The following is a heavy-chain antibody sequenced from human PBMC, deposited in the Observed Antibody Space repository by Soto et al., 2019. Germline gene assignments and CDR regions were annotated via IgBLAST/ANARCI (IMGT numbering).Heavy chain of an antibody. Sequence: EVQLVESGGGLVQPGRSLRLSCAASGFTFDDFAMHWVRQAPGRGLEWVSGINWNSGSSGYADSVQGRFAISRDNAMKSLHLQLNSLRPEDTALYYCVMGSHSDYGDNDYFEFWGQGVLVTASP. V-gene: IGHV3-9*01. CDR1: GFTFDDFA. D-gene: IGHD4-17*01. CDR2: INWNSGSS. CDR3: VMGSHSDYGDNDYFEF. J-gene: IGHJ4*02.